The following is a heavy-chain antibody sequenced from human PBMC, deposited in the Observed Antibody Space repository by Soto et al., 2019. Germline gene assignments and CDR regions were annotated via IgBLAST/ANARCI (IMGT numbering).Heavy chain of an antibody. D-gene: IGHD6-19*01. CDR2: TYYRSKWYN. J-gene: IGHJ3*02. CDR3: ARVGHSSGWYDACDI. CDR1: GDSVSSNSAA. Sequence: KQSQTLSLTCAISGDSVSSNSAAWNWIRQSPSRGLEWLGRTYYRSKWYNDYAVSVKSRITINPDTSKNKFSLQLNSVTPEATAVYYCARVGHSSGWYDACDIWGKGTMVTVSS. V-gene: IGHV6-1*01.